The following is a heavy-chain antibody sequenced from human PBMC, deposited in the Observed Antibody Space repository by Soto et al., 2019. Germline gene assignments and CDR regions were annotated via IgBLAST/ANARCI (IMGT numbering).Heavy chain of an antibody. CDR1: GFTFSNYW. Sequence: EVQLVESGGGLVQPGGSLRLSCAGSGFTFSNYWMHWVRQAPGTGLEWVSRIDHDGPTDYADSVRGRLPISRDNAENTLYLQMNRLRPEDTAVYYCGRDSHGDYWGQGTLVTVSS. J-gene: IGHJ4*02. V-gene: IGHV3-74*01. CDR2: IDHDGPT. CDR3: GRDSHGDY.